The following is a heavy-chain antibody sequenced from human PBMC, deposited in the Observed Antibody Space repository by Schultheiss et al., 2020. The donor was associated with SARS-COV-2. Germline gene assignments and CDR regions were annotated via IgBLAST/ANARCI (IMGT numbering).Heavy chain of an antibody. Sequence: SETLSLTCTVSGGSISSGGYYWSWIRQHPGEGLEWIGYIYYSGSTYYNPSLKSRVTISVDTSKNQFSLKLSSVTAADTAVYYCARVPDYYDSSGYYGYYYYYYGMDVWGQGTTVTVYS. CDR1: GGSISSGGYY. CDR2: IYYSGST. D-gene: IGHD3-22*01. J-gene: IGHJ6*02. V-gene: IGHV4-31*03. CDR3: ARVPDYYDSSGYYGYYYYYYGMDV.